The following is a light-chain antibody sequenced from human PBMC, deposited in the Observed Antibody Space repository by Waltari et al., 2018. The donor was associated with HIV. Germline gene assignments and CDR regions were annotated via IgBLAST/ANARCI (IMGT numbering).Light chain of an antibody. Sequence: QAGLTQPPSVSTGLRQTATLPCTGHSGNVGNQGANWLQQHQGHPPKLLFYRDNSRPSGISERFSASRSGNTASLTITGLQPEDEADYFCSAWDRSLSAVVFGGGTTLIVL. CDR2: RDN. CDR1: SGNVGNQG. J-gene: IGLJ2*01. CDR3: SAWDRSLSAVV. V-gene: IGLV10-54*04.